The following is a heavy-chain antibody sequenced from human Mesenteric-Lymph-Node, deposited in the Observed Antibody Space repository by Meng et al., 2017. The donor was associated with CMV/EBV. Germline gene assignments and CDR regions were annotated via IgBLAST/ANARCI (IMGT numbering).Heavy chain of an antibody. CDR2: IYHSGST. D-gene: IGHD3-10*01. V-gene: IGHV4-4*02. CDR3: ARVGTMVRGVINT. J-gene: IGHJ5*02. CDR1: GGSSSSSNW. Sequence: VSGGSSSSSNWWSWVRQPPGKGLEWIGEIYHSGSTNYNPSLKSRVTISVDKSKNQFSLKLSSVTAADTAVYYCARVGTMVRGVINTWGQGTLVTVSS.